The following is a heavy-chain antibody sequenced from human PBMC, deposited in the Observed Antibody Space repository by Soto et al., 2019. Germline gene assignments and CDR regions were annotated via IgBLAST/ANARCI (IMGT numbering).Heavy chain of an antibody. V-gene: IGHV4-30-4*01. Sequence: SETLSLTCTVSGGSISSGDYYWSWIRQPPGKGLEWIGYIYYSGSTYYNPSLKSRVTISVDTSKNQFSLKLSSVTAADTAVYYCARQVYYYDSSGYYRLYYFDYWGQGTLVTVSS. CDR2: IYYSGST. CDR1: GGSISSGDYY. D-gene: IGHD3-22*01. J-gene: IGHJ4*02. CDR3: ARQVYYYDSSGYYRLYYFDY.